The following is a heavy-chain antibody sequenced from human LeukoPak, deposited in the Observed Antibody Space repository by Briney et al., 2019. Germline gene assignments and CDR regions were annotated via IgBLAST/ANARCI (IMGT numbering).Heavy chain of an antibody. CDR2: INHSGST. D-gene: IGHD4-17*01. CDR1: GGSFSGYY. Sequence: PSETLSLTCAVYGGSFSGYYWSWIRQPPGKGLEWIGEINHSGSTNYNPSLKSRVTISVDTSKNQFSLKLSSVTAADTAVYHCARETNYGVRRAFDIWGQGTMVTVSS. CDR3: ARETNYGVRRAFDI. V-gene: IGHV4-34*01. J-gene: IGHJ3*02.